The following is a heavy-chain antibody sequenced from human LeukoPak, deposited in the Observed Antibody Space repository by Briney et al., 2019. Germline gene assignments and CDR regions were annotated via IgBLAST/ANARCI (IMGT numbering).Heavy chain of an antibody. CDR1: GFTFSNAW. D-gene: IGHD3-22*01. CDR3: TTVQAYDSSGYYPRDNY. CDR2: IESKTDGGTT. J-gene: IGHJ4*02. V-gene: IGHV3-15*04. Sequence: GGSLRLSCAASGFTFSNAWMSWVRQAPGKGLEWVGRIESKTDGGTTDYAAPVKGRFTISRDDSKNTLYLQMNSLKTEDTAVYYCTTVQAYDSSGYYPRDNYWGQGTLVTVSS.